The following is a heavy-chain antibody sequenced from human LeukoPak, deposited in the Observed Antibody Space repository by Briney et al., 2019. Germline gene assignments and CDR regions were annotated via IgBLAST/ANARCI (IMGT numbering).Heavy chain of an antibody. J-gene: IGHJ4*02. CDR2: IYWDDDK. D-gene: IGHD3-10*01. CDR3: AHMSTMVLGVTYYFNY. CDR1: GFSLSASGVG. Sequence: SGPTLVNPTPILTLTCTFSGFSLSASGVGVGWIRQPPGKALEWLALIYWDDDKRYSPSLKSRLTITKDTSKNQVVLTMTNMDPVDTATYYCAHMSTMVLGVTYYFNYWGQGTLVTVSS. V-gene: IGHV2-5*02.